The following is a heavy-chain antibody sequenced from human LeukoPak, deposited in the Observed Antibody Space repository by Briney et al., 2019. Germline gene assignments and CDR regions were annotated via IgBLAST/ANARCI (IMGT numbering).Heavy chain of an antibody. CDR3: SSMVRGVI. Sequence: PSETLSLTCTVSGGSISSSSYYWGWIRQPPGKGLEWIGSIYYSGSTYYNPSLKSRVTISVDTSKNQFSLKLSSVTAADTAVYYCSSMVRGVIWGQGTMVTVSS. CDR1: GGSISSSSYY. D-gene: IGHD3-10*01. CDR2: IYYSGST. J-gene: IGHJ3*02. V-gene: IGHV4-39*07.